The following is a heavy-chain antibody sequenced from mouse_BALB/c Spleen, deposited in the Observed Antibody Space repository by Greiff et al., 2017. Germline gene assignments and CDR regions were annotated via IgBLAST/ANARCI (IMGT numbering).Heavy chain of an antibody. CDR3: ARDDYYGSSYDAMDY. Sequence: VQLKESGPGLVKPSQSLSLTCSVTGYSITSGYYWNWIRQFPGNKLEWMGYISYDGSNNYNPSLKNRISITRDTSKNQFFLKLNSVTTEDTATYYCARDDYYGSSYDAMDYWGQGTSVTVSS. CDR1: GYSITSGYY. J-gene: IGHJ4*01. CDR2: ISYDGSN. D-gene: IGHD1-1*01. V-gene: IGHV3-6*02.